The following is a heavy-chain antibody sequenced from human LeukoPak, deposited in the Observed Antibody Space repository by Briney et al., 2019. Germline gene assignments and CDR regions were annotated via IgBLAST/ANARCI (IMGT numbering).Heavy chain of an antibody. CDR2: ISYDGSNK. J-gene: IGHJ4*02. V-gene: IGHV3-30*18. CDR3: AKGQEDYILGWNFDD. Sequence: PGRSLRLSCAASGFTFSSYGMHWVRQAPGKGLEWVAVISYDGSNKYYADSVKGRFTISRDNSKNTLYLQMNSLRAEDTAVYYCAKGQEDYILGWNFDDWGQGTLVTVSS. D-gene: IGHD4/OR15-4a*01. CDR1: GFTFSSYG.